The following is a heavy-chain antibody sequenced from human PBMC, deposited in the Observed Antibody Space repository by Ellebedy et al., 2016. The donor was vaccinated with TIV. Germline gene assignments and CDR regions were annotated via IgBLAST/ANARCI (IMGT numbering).Heavy chain of an antibody. V-gene: IGHV1-69*13. CDR3: ATDRDPDGRNWYFDL. Sequence: AASVKVSCKASGGTFSSYAISWVRQAPGQGLEWMGGIIPIFGTAKYAQKFQGRVTIAADESTSTAYMELSSLRSEDTAVYYCATDRDPDGRNWYFDLWGRGTVVTVSS. CDR1: GGTFSSYA. D-gene: IGHD5-24*01. CDR2: IIPIFGTA. J-gene: IGHJ2*01.